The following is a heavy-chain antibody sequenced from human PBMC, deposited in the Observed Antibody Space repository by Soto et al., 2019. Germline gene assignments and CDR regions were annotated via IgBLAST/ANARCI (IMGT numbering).Heavy chain of an antibody. CDR3: AKEALGVYDFWSGYPYYYYYYYMDV. CDR1: GFTFSNYW. Sequence: PGGSLRLSCVGSGFTFSNYWMHWVRQAPGKGLEWVSGVNYDGSNKNYADSVKGRFTISRDNSKNTLYLQMNSLRAEDTAVYYCAKEALGVYDFWSGYPYYYYYYYMDVWGKGTTVTVSS. D-gene: IGHD3-3*01. CDR2: VNYDGSNK. V-gene: IGHV3-30*18. J-gene: IGHJ6*03.